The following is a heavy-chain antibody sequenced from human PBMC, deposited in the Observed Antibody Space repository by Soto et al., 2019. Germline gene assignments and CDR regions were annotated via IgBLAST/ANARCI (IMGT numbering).Heavy chain of an antibody. D-gene: IGHD4-17*01. Sequence: SETLSLTCAVSGYSISSGYYWGWIRQPPGKGLEWIGSIYHSGSTYYNPSLKSRVTISVDTSKNQFSLKLSSVTAADTAVYYCAYAGTVTGGGNWFDPWGQGTLVTVSS. J-gene: IGHJ5*02. CDR3: AYAGTVTGGGNWFDP. CDR1: GYSISSGYY. CDR2: IYHSGST. V-gene: IGHV4-38-2*01.